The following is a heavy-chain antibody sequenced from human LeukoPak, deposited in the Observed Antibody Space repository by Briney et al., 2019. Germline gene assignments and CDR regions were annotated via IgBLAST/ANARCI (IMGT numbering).Heavy chain of an antibody. CDR1: GFTFSSYA. V-gene: IGHV3-23*01. CDR2: ISGSGGST. J-gene: IGHJ4*02. D-gene: IGHD6-19*01. CDR3: AKAYSASEQWLVRGFDY. Sequence: GGSLRLSCAASGFTFSSYAMNWVRQAPGKGLEWVSAISGSGGSTYYADSVKGRFTISRDNSKNTLYLQMNSLRAEDTAVYYCAKAYSASEQWLVRGFDYWGQGTLVTVSS.